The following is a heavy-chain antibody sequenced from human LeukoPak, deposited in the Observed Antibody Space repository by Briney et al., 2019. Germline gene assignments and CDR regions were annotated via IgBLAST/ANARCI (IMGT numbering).Heavy chain of an antibody. V-gene: IGHV4-30-2*01. CDR2: IYHSGST. J-gene: IGHJ4*02. CDR1: GGSISSGGYY. CDR3: ARVVVPAAAYYFDY. Sequence: SETLPLTCTVSGGSISSGGYYWSWIRQPPGKGLEWIGYIYHSGSTYYNPSLKSRVTISVDRSKNQFSLKLSSVTAADTAVYYCARVVVPAAAYYFDYWGQGTLVTVSS. D-gene: IGHD2-2*01.